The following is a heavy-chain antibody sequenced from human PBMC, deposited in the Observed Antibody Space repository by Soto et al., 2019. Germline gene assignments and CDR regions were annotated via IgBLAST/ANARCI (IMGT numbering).Heavy chain of an antibody. J-gene: IGHJ6*02. Sequence: GGSLRLSCAASGFTFSSYSMNWVRQAPGKGLEWVSYISSSSSTIYYADSVKGRFTISRDNAKNSLYLQMNSLRDEDTAVYYCARDTDYSNYYYGMDVWGQGTTVTVSS. CDR1: GFTFSSYS. D-gene: IGHD4-4*01. CDR3: ARDTDYSNYYYGMDV. CDR2: ISSSSSTI. V-gene: IGHV3-48*02.